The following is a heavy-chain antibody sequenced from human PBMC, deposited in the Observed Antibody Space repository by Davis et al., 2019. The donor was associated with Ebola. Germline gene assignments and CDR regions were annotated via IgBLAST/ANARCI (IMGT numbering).Heavy chain of an antibody. V-gene: IGHV3-NL1*01. J-gene: IGHJ6*02. CDR1: GFTFSSYG. Sequence: GGSLRLSCVASGFTFSSYGMHWVRQAPGKGLEWVSTLGLSADTYYADSVKGRFTISRDNSKNTIYLQMNSLRAEDTAVYYCARHYVYDYYMGLDVWGQGTTVTVSS. CDR3: ARHYVYDYYMGLDV. D-gene: IGHD3-16*01. CDR2: TLGLSADT.